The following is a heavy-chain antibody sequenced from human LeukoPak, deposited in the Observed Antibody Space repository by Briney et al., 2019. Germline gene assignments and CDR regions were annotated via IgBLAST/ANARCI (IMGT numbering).Heavy chain of an antibody. Sequence: GGSLRLSCAASGFTFDDYAMHWVRQAPGKGLEWVSGISWNSGSIGYADSVKGRFTISRDNAKNSLYLQMNSLRAEDTALYYCAKEGSTSCLCLDPWGQGTLVTVSS. CDR3: AKEGSTSCLCLDP. D-gene: IGHD2-2*01. CDR1: GFTFDDYA. V-gene: IGHV3-9*01. CDR2: ISWNSGSI. J-gene: IGHJ5*02.